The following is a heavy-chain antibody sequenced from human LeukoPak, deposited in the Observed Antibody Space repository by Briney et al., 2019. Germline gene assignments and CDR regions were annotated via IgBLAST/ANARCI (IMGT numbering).Heavy chain of an antibody. D-gene: IGHD6-19*01. V-gene: IGHV1-69*13. Sequence: ASVKVSCKASGYTFTSYYMHWVRQAPGQGLEWMGGIIPIFGTSNYAQKFQGRVTITADESTSTAYMELSSLRSEDTAVYYCARYYSGWYYFGYWGQGTLVTVSS. CDR2: IIPIFGTS. CDR3: ARYYSGWYYFGY. CDR1: GYTFTSYY. J-gene: IGHJ4*02.